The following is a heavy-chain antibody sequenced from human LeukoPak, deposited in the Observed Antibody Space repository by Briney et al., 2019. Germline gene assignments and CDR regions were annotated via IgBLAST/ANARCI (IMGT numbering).Heavy chain of an antibody. CDR1: GFTFSSYE. J-gene: IGHJ6*04. Sequence: GGSLRLSCAAAGFTFSSYEMTWVRQAPGKGLEWVSYISSSGSTIYYADSVKGRFTISRDNAKNSLYLQMNSLRAEDTAVYYCAELGITMIGGVWGKGTTVTISS. CDR3: AELGITMIGGV. D-gene: IGHD3-10*02. CDR2: ISSSGSTI. V-gene: IGHV3-48*03.